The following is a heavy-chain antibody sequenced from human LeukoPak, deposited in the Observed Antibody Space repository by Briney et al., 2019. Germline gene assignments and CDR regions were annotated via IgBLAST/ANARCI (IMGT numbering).Heavy chain of an antibody. CDR2: IYSGGGT. J-gene: IGHJ4*02. D-gene: IGHD5-24*01. V-gene: IGHV3-66*02. CDR1: GFTVSSNY. CDR3: ARGLQPFDY. Sequence: PGGSLRLSCAASGFTVSSNYMSWVRQAPGKGLEWVSVIYSGGGTYYAASVKGRFTLSRDNSKNTLYLQMNSPRAEDTAVYYCARGLQPFDYWGQGTLVTVSS.